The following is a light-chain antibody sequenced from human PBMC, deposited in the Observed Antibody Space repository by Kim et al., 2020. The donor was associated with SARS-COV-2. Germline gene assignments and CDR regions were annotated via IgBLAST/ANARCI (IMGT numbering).Light chain of an antibody. CDR2: AAS. CDR1: QIISSF. Sequence: DIQMTQSPSSLSASVGDRVTITCRASQIISSFLNWYQQKAGQAPKLLIYAASSLQSGVPSRFSGSGSGTDFTLTISSLQPEDFATYYCQPTYTTPRTFGQGTQVDIK. CDR3: QPTYTTPRT. J-gene: IGKJ1*01. V-gene: IGKV1-39*01.